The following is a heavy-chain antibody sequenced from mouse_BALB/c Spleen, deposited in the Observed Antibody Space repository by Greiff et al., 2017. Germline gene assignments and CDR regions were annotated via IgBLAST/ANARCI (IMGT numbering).Heavy chain of an antibody. D-gene: IGHD2-4*01. CDR3: TLVCYDYDYAMDY. CDR2: IDPANGNT. CDR1: GYNFKDSY. V-gene: IGHV14-3*02. Sequence: EVQRLESGAELVKPGASVKLSCTASGYNFKDSYMHWVKQRPEQGLEWIGRIDPANGNTKYDPKFQGKATMTADTSSTTAYLQLSSLTSEDTAVYCCTLVCYDYDYAMDYWGQGTSVTVSS. J-gene: IGHJ4*01.